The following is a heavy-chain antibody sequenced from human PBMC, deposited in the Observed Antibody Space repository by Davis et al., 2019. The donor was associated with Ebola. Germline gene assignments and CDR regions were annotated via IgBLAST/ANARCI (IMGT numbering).Heavy chain of an antibody. J-gene: IGHJ4*02. CDR3: ARGRLGGGGRGLFFDY. CDR1: GASVPNQY. Sequence: PSEPLSLTCDVPGASVPNQYWSWIRQPPGKGLEWLRYFYSSGNIDYKPSLRGRVTISVDTAKNQISLSLTAVTAADTASYYCARGRLGGGGRGLFFDYWGQGFLVTVSS. D-gene: IGHD7-27*01. V-gene: IGHV4-59*02. CDR2: FYSSGNI.